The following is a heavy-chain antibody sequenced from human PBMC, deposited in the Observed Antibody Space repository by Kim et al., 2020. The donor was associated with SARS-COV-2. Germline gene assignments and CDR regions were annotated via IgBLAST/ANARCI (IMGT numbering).Heavy chain of an antibody. CDR2: IDGSAGTT. CDR3: MKWGWGSIWDP. J-gene: IGHJ5*02. Sequence: GGSLRLSCTTSGFTFTGYAMSWVRQAPGKGLEWVSSIDGSAGTTYYVDSVKGRFTISRDNSKNTLSFQMSTLRADDPAVYYCMKWGWGSIWDPSGQGTL. CDR1: GFTFTGYA. D-gene: IGHD2-21*01. V-gene: IGHV3-23*01.